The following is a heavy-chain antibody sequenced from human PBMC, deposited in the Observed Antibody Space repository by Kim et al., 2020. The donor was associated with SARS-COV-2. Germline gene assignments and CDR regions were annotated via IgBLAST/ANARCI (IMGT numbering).Heavy chain of an antibody. CDR3: AREDIVATGPLGY. J-gene: IGHJ4*02. D-gene: IGHD5-12*01. Sequence: YSQKFQGRVTITRDTSASTADMELSSLRSEDTAVYYCAREDIVATGPLGYWGQGTLVTVSS. V-gene: IGHV1-3*01.